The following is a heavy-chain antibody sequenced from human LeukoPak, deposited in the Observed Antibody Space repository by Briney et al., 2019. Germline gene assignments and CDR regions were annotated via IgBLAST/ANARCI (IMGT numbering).Heavy chain of an antibody. CDR3: ARLSGESTIYDY. V-gene: IGHV3-7*01. CDR1: AFTFARHW. D-gene: IGHD5/OR15-5a*01. J-gene: IGHJ4*02. Sequence: PGGSLRLSCVASAFTFARHWMSWVRQAPGKPLEWVATIRQDGGEKYYLDSVKGRFIISRDNARNSLSLQMDSLRVEDTAVYYCARLSGESTIYDYWGQGTLVTVYS. CDR2: IRQDGGEK.